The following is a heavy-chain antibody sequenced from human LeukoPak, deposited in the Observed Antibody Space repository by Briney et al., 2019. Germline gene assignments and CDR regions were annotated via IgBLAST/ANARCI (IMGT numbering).Heavy chain of an antibody. CDR1: GFTFSSYA. J-gene: IGHJ6*03. CDR2: ISYDGSNK. Sequence: PGGSLRLSCAASGFTFSSYAMSWVRQAPGKGLEWVAVISYDGSNKYYADSVKGRFTISRDNSKNTLYLQMNSLRAEDTAVYYCAKEKESYGHVSYYYYMDVWGKGTTVTVSS. CDR3: AKEKESYGHVSYYYYMDV. V-gene: IGHV3-30*18. D-gene: IGHD1-26*01.